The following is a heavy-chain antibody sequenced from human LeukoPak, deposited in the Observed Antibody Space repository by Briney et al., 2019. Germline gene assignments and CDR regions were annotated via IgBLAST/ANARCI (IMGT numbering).Heavy chain of an antibody. CDR3: ARDPPAARYYDSSGYYFGY. CDR2: ISSSGSTI. J-gene: IGHJ4*02. V-gene: IGHV3-11*01. CDR1: GFTFSDYY. D-gene: IGHD3-22*01. Sequence: GGSLRLSCAASGFTFSDYYMSWTRQAPGKGLEWVSYISSSGSTIYYADSVKGRFTISRDNAKNSLYLQMNSLRAEDTAVYYCARDPPAARYYDSSGYYFGYWGQGTLVTVSS.